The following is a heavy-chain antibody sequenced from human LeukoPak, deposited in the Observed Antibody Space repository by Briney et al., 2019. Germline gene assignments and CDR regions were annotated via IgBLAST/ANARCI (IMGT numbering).Heavy chain of an antibody. J-gene: IGHJ4*02. CDR2: IYYSGST. CDR3: AKVGVGYYDSSGYFDY. D-gene: IGHD3-22*01. CDR1: GGSINSDDYY. V-gene: IGHV4-31*03. Sequence: SETLSLTCTVSGGSINSDDYYWSWIRQHPGKGLEWIGYIYYSGSTYYNPSLKSRVTISADTSKNQFSLKLSSVTAADTAVYYCAKVGVGYYDSSGYFDYWGQGTLVTVSS.